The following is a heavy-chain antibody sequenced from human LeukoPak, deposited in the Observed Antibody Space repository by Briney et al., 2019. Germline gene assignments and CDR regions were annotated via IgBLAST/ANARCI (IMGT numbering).Heavy chain of an antibody. D-gene: IGHD3-3*01. V-gene: IGHV5-51*01. J-gene: IGHJ4*02. CDR3: ARNVMSNYDFWSGYTLGFDY. CDR1: GYSFTSYW. Sequence: GESPKISCKGSGYSFTSYWIGWVRQMPGKGLERMGIIYPGDSDTRYSPSFQGQVTISADKSISTAHLQWSSLKASDTAMYYCARNVMSNYDFWSGYTLGFDYWGQGTLVTVSS. CDR2: IYPGDSDT.